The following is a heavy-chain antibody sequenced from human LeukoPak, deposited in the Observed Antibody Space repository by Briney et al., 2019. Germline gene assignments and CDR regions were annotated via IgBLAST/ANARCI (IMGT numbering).Heavy chain of an antibody. J-gene: IGHJ4*02. D-gene: IGHD3-10*01. CDR2: ISGSGGST. Sequence: PGGSLRLSCAASGFTFSSYAMSWVRQAPGKGLEWVSAISGSGGSTYYADSVKGRFTISRDNSKNTLYLQMNSLRAEDTAVYYCAKNLRLLWFGGLQGNFEYWGQGTLVTVSS. V-gene: IGHV3-23*01. CDR1: GFTFSSYA. CDR3: AKNLRLLWFGGLQGNFEY.